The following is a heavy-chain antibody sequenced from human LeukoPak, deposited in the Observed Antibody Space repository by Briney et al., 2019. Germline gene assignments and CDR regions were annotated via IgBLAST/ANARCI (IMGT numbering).Heavy chain of an antibody. CDR3: AKERSSLFDY. Sequence: GSLRLSCAASGFTFSSYAMTWVRQAPGKGLEWVSSISAGGYNTYYADSVRGRFTISRDNSKNTLYLQMNSLRADDTAVYYCAKERSSLFDYWGQGILVTVSS. CDR1: GFTFSSYA. V-gene: IGHV3-23*01. CDR2: ISAGGYNT. J-gene: IGHJ4*02. D-gene: IGHD6-13*01.